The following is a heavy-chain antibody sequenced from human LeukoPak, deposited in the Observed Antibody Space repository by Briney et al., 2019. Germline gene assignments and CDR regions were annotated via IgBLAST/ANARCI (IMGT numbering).Heavy chain of an antibody. CDR3: ARSLVAYYYDIGY. CDR2: INHSGST. J-gene: IGHJ4*02. D-gene: IGHD3-22*01. CDR1: GGSFSGYY. Sequence: SETLSLTCAVYGGSFSGYYWSWIRQPPGKGLEWIGEINHSGSTNYNPSLKSRVTISVDTSKNQFSLKLSSVTAADTAVYYCARSLVAYYYDIGYWGQGTLVTVSS. V-gene: IGHV4-34*01.